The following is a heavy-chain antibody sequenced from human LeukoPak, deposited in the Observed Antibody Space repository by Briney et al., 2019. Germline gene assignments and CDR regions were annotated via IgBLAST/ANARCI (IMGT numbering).Heavy chain of an antibody. CDR3: ARTDGTGHFDY. CDR1: GGSFSGYY. CDR2: INHSGST. Sequence: SETLSLTCAVYGGSFSGYYWSWIRQPPGKGLEWIGEINHSGSTNYNPSPKSRVTISVDTSKNQFSLKLSSVTAADTAVYYCARTDGTGHFDYWGQGTLVTVSS. J-gene: IGHJ4*02. V-gene: IGHV4-34*01. D-gene: IGHD1-1*01.